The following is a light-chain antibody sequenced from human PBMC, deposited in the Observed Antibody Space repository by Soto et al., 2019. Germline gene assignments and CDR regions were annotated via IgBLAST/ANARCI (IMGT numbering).Light chain of an antibody. V-gene: IGLV2-14*01. CDR3: SSLSTTSTPIV. CDR1: SSDIGLYNY. J-gene: IGLJ1*01. Sequence: QSVLSQPASMSGSPGRSITIPCTGASSDIGLYNYVSWYQHHPGKAPKLLISEVNVRPSGLSDRFSASKAGNTASLTISGLQPEDEAYYYCSSLSTTSTPIVFGSGTKVTVL. CDR2: EVN.